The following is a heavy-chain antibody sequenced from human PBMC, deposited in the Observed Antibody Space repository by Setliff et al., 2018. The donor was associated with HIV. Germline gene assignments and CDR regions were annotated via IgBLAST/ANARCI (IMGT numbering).Heavy chain of an antibody. V-gene: IGHV4-39*02. Sequence: SETLSLTCSVSGDTISSGSYFWGWIRQTPGKGLEWIGNIYYTGFAYYNPSLKSRVTISLDTSKTHFFLNLTSVTDADTAVYFCTREGRGDPAMATTRIDYWGQGKRVTVSS. D-gene: IGHD1-1*01. CDR1: GDTISSGSYF. CDR2: IYYTGFA. CDR3: TREGRGDPAMATTRIDY. J-gene: IGHJ4*02.